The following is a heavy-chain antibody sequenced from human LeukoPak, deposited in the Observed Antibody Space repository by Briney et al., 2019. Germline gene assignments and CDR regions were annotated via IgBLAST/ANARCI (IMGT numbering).Heavy chain of an antibody. J-gene: IGHJ4*02. V-gene: IGHV3-72*01. CDR3: GRSRAGAIDY. CDR2: TRNKANSYST. CDR1: GFTLSDHY. D-gene: IGHD1-26*01. Sequence: GGSPRLSCAASGFTLSDHYMDWVPQAPGKGLEWVGRTRNKANSYSTEYAASVKGRFTISRDESKNSLYLQMNSLKTEDTAVYYCGRSRAGAIDYWGQGTLVTVSS.